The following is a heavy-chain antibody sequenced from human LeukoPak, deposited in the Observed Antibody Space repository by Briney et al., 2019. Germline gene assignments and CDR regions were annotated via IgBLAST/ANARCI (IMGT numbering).Heavy chain of an antibody. Sequence: TGGSLRLSRAASGFSFSNYEMNWVRQAPGKGLEWLSYIDATGNIIYYADSVKGRFTISRDNAKNSLYLQMNSLRVEDTAVYYCARDRWRSGVYEGDFDYWGQGTLVTVSS. CDR2: IDATGNII. J-gene: IGHJ4*02. CDR1: GFSFSNYE. V-gene: IGHV3-48*03. CDR3: ARDRWRSGVYEGDFDY. D-gene: IGHD5/OR15-5a*01.